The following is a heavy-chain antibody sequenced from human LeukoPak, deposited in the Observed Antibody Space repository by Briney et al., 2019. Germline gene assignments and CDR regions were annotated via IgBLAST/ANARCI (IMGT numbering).Heavy chain of an antibody. CDR3: ARVAVGRYDFDY. CDR1: GFTFSDFW. D-gene: IGHD1-26*01. V-gene: IGHV3-7*01. CDR2: IKEDGTEK. J-gene: IGHJ4*02. Sequence: GGSLRLSCAGSGFTFSDFWMTWVRQTPGKGLEWVANIKEDGTEKNLVDSVKGRFTISRDNTKSLLFLEMNNLRVEDTAAYYCARVAVGRYDFDYRGQGTLVTVSS.